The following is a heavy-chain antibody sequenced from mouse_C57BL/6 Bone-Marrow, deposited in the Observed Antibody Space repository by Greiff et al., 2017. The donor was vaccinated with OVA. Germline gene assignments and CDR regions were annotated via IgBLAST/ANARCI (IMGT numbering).Heavy chain of an antibody. Sequence: EVQVVESGGGLVKPGGSLKLSCAASGFTFSSYTMSWVRQTPEKRLEWVATISGGGGNTYYPDSVKGRFTISRDNAKNTLYLQMSSLRSEDTALDYCARRGYYGSSYRFAYWGQGTLVTVSA. V-gene: IGHV5-9*01. CDR1: GFTFSSYT. J-gene: IGHJ3*01. CDR3: ARRGYYGSSYRFAY. D-gene: IGHD1-1*01. CDR2: ISGGGGNT.